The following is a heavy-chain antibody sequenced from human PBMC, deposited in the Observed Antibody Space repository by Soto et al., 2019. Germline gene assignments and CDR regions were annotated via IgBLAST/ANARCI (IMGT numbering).Heavy chain of an antibody. D-gene: IGHD1-26*01. J-gene: IGHJ6*02. CDR2: ISSSSSTI. CDR3: ARDSEDWDPYGMDV. Sequence: GSLRLSCAASGFTFSDYHMRWIRQAPGKGLEWVSYISSSSSTIYYADSVKGRFTSSRDNAKNSLYLQVNSLRAEDTAVYYCARDSEDWDPYGMDVWGQGTGVTVSS. CDR1: GFTFSDYH. V-gene: IGHV3-11*01.